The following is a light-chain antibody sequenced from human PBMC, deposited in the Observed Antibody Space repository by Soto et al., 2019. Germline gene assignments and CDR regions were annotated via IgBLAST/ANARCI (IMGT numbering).Light chain of an antibody. CDR3: QQIYSAPLT. CDR2: AAS. J-gene: IGKJ4*01. Sequence: DIQMTQSPSSLSASVGDRVTITCRASQSITTYLNWYRQKPGKAPKLLIYAASSLQSGVPSRFSGSGSETEFPLSISSLQPEDFATYFCQQIYSAPLTFGGGTKV. CDR1: QSITTY. V-gene: IGKV1-39*01.